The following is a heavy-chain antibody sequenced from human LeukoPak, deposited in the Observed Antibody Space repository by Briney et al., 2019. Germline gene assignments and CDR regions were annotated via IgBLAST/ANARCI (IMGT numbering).Heavy chain of an antibody. V-gene: IGHV3-74*01. CDR3: AKEFRGGWSFDY. J-gene: IGHJ4*02. CDR2: LNDDGSYI. Sequence: GGSLRLSCAVSGFTFSSYWMHWVRQPPEKGLVWVSRLNDDGSYINYADSVKGRFTFSRDNSKNTLYLQMNSLRAEDTAVYYCAKEFRGGWSFDYWGQGTLVTVSS. D-gene: IGHD6-19*01. CDR1: GFTFSSYW.